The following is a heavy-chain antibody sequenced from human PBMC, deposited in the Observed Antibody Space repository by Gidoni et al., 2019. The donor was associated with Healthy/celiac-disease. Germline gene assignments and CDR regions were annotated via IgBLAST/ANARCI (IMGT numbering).Heavy chain of an antibody. CDR2: IYYSGST. CDR3: ARRSTAADY. J-gene: IGHJ4*02. Sequence: QLQLQESGPGLVKPSETLSLTCTVSGGSISSSSYYWGWIRKPPGKGLEWIGSIYYSGSTYYNPSLKSRVTISVDTSKNQFSLKLSSVTAADTAVYYCARRSTAADYWGQGTLVTVSS. D-gene: IGHD6-13*01. V-gene: IGHV4-39*01. CDR1: GGSISSSSYY.